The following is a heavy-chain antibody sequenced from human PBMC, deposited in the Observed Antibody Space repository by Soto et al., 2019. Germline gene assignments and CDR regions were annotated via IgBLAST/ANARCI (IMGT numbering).Heavy chain of an antibody. D-gene: IGHD2-2*01. CDR2: IWYDGSNK. CDR3: ARPDCSSTSCSRYYYYYGMDV. CDR1: GFTFSSYG. Sequence: GGSLRLSCAASGFTFSSYGMHWVRQAPGEGLEWVAGIWYDGSNKYYADSVKGRFTISRDNSKNTLYLQMNSLRAEDTAVYYCARPDCSSTSCSRYYYYYGMDVWGQGTTVTVSS. V-gene: IGHV3-33*01. J-gene: IGHJ6*02.